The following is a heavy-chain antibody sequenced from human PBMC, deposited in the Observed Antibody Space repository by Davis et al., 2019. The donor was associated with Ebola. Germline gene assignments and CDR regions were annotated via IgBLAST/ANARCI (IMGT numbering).Heavy chain of an antibody. V-gene: IGHV4-59*08. J-gene: IGHJ6*02. Sequence: SETLSLTCTVSGGSISSYYWSWIRQPPGKGLEWIGYIYYSGSTNYNPSLKSRVTISVDKSKNQFSLKLSSVTAADTAVYYCARQGRYSYGYYYYYGMDVWGQGTTVTVSS. CDR2: IYYSGST. D-gene: IGHD5-18*01. CDR3: ARQGRYSYGYYYYYGMDV. CDR1: GGSISSYY.